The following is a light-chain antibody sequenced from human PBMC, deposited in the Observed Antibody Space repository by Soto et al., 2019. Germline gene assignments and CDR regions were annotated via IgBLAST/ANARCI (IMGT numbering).Light chain of an antibody. J-gene: IGKJ4*01. Sequence: IQMTQSPSSLSASVGDRVTITCRASQGIKNDVAWYQQKPGKAPKLLINDASNLQTGVPSRFSGSGSGTDFSFTISSLQPEDIATYYCQQFEKLPLAFGGGTKVDIK. V-gene: IGKV1-33*01. CDR2: DAS. CDR3: QQFEKLPLA. CDR1: QGIKND.